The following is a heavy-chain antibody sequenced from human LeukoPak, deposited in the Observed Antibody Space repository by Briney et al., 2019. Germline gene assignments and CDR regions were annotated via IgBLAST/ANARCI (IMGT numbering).Heavy chain of an antibody. CDR3: AREIIRGVIITRFDY. V-gene: IGHV4-34*01. CDR1: GGSFSGYY. D-gene: IGHD3-10*01. CDR2: INHSGST. Sequence: ASETLSLTCAVYGGSFSGYYWSWIRQPPGKGLEWIGEINHSGSTNYNPSLKSRVTISVDTSKNQFSLKLSSVTAADTAVYYCAREIIRGVIITRFDYWGQGTLVTVSS. J-gene: IGHJ4*02.